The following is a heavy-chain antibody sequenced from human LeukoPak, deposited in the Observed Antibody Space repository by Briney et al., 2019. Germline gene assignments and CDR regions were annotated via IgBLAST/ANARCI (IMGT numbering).Heavy chain of an antibody. CDR2: ISHDGEKT. CDR3: ASHYLSSGYYYGVDV. D-gene: IGHD6-19*01. J-gene: IGHJ6*02. Sequence: GGSLRLSCGVAGFTFSTYGMHWARQAPGKGLEWVALISHDGEKTYYVDSVRGRFTISRDNSENTLFLHMNSLRVEDTAVYYCASHYLSSGYYYGVDVWGQGTTVTVSS. V-gene: IGHV3-30*03. CDR1: GFTFSTYG.